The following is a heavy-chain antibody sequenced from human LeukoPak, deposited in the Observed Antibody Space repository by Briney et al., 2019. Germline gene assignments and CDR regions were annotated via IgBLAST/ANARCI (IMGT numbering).Heavy chain of an antibody. D-gene: IGHD1-7*01. Sequence: SVKVSCKASGGTFSSYAISWVRQAPGQGLEWMGGIIPIFGTANYAQKFQGRVTITADESTSTAYMELSSLRSEDTAVYYYARYWNYQGWFDPWGQGTLVTVSS. CDR2: IIPIFGTA. CDR3: ARYWNYQGWFDP. V-gene: IGHV1-69*13. J-gene: IGHJ5*02. CDR1: GGTFSSYA.